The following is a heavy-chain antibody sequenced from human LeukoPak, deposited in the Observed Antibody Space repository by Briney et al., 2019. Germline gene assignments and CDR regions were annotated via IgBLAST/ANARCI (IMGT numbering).Heavy chain of an antibody. D-gene: IGHD1-26*01. CDR1: GGSISSSSYY. V-gene: IGHV4-39*07. J-gene: IGHJ5*02. CDR3: ARVSGSYYGLGWIWFAP. Sequence: SETLSLTCTVSGGSISSSSYYWGWIRQPPGKGLEWIGSIYYSGSTYYNPSLKSRVTISVDTSKNQFSLKLSSVTAADTAVYYCARVSGSYYGLGWIWFAPWGQGTLVTVSS. CDR2: IYYSGST.